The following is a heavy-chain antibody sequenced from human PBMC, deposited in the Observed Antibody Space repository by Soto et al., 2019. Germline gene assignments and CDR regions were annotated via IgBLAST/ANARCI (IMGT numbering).Heavy chain of an antibody. CDR1: GYTFTSYY. Sequence: ASVKVSCKAFGYTFTSYYIHWVRQAPGQGLEWMGIINPSGGYTNYAQKLQGRVTMTRDTSTSTVYMDLSSLTSEDTAVYYCAREGPKYSSESGAFDYWGQ. V-gene: IGHV1-46*04. D-gene: IGHD2-15*01. J-gene: IGHJ4*02. CDR3: AREGPKYSSESGAFDY. CDR2: INPSGGYT.